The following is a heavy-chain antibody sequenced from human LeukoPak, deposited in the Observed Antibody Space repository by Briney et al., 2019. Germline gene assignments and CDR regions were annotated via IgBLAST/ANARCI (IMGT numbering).Heavy chain of an antibody. J-gene: IGHJ4*02. CDR2: INPNSGGT. D-gene: IGHD3-22*01. CDR1: GYTFTDYY. CDR3: ARGYDSSGYYGY. Sequence: ASVKVSCKASGYTFTDYYMHWVRQAPGQGLEWMGWINPNSGGTNYAQKFQGRVTMTRDTSISTVYMEMSRLRSDDTAVYYCARGYDSSGYYGYWGQGTLVTVSS. V-gene: IGHV1-2*02.